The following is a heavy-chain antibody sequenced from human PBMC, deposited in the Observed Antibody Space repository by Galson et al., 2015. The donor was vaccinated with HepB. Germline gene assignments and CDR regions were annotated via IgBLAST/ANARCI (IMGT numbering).Heavy chain of an antibody. Sequence: LRLSCAASGFTFSDYYMSWIRQTPGKRLEWIGEINHHGTTKYNASLKSRVTISIDTRKSQFSLKMRSVTAADTAVYYCARVQVRGFFKLYYDGVDVWGQGTTVIVSS. CDR1: GFTFSDYY. D-gene: IGHD3-10*01. V-gene: IGHV4-34*01. CDR3: ARVQVRGFFKLYYDGVDV. CDR2: INHHGTT. J-gene: IGHJ6*02.